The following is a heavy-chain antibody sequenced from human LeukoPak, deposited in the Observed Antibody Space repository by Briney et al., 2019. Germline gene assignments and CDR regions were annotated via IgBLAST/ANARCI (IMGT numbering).Heavy chain of an antibody. J-gene: IGHJ4*02. Sequence: SGGSLRLSCAASGFTLSNYGMSWVRQAPGKGLEWVSGISGSGDSRYYTDSVKGRFTISRDNSKNTMFLQMNSLRAEDTAIYYCAKSEGGRCLLPSDFWGQGTLVTVSS. CDR2: ISGSGDSR. D-gene: IGHD2-15*01. CDR3: AKSEGGRCLLPSDF. V-gene: IGHV3-23*01. CDR1: GFTLSNYG.